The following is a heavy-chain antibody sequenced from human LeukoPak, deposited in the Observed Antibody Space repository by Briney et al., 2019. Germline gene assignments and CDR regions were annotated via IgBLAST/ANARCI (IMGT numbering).Heavy chain of an antibody. CDR3: ARAQGWYYYDSSGYYY. J-gene: IGHJ4*02. D-gene: IGHD3-22*01. CDR2: INPNSGGT. Sequence: ASVKVSCKAPGYTFTGYYMHWVRQAPGQGLEWMGWINPNSGGTNYAQKFQGRVTMTRDTSISTAYMELSRLRSDDTAVYYCARAQGWYYYDSSGYYYWGQGTLVTVSS. V-gene: IGHV1-2*02. CDR1: GYTFTGYY.